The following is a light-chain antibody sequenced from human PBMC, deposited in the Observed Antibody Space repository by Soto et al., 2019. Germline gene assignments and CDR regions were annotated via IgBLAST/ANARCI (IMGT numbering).Light chain of an antibody. CDR1: QSISSW. J-gene: IGKJ1*01. Sequence: IQMTQSASTLSASVGDSVTITCRASQSISSWLAWYQQKQGKAHKVMIFDASSLESGVPSRFSGSGYATEFNLTISSLQPDDFASYFCQQSHSAPWTFGQGTKVDIK. CDR2: DAS. CDR3: QQSHSAPWT. V-gene: IGKV1-5*01.